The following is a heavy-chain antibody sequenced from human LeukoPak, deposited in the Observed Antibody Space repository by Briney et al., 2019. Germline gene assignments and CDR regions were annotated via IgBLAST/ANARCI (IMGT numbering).Heavy chain of an antibody. CDR2: VSSTGTYI. CDR3: ARDIAY. CDR1: GFTFSSST. J-gene: IGHJ4*02. V-gene: IGHV3-21*01. Sequence: GGSLRLSCAASGFTFSSSTMNWVRQAPGKGLEWVSSVSSTGTYIYYADSVKGRFTISRDNAKNSLYLQMNSLRGEDTALYYCARDIAYWGQGTLVTVSS.